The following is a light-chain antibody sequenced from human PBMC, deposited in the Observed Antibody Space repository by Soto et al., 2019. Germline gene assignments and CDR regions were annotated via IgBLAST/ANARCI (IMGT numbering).Light chain of an antibody. V-gene: IGKV1-5*03. Sequence: DIQMTQSPSTLSASVGDRVTITCRASQSINSWLAWFQQKPGKAPKLLIYKASSLEGGVPSRFSGSGSGTEFTLTISSLQPDDFGTYYCQQYDTYSPTFGQGTRVESK. CDR2: KAS. CDR3: QQYDTYSPT. J-gene: IGKJ1*01. CDR1: QSINSW.